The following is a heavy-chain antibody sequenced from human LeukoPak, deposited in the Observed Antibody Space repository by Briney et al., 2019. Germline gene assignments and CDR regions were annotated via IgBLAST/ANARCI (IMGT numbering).Heavy chain of an antibody. V-gene: IGHV4-59*01. D-gene: IGHD2-15*01. J-gene: IGHJ4*02. CDR1: GGSISGYY. CDR2: IYYSGST. CDR3: ARAGPGYCSGSSCFDY. Sequence: SETLSLTCTVSGGSISGYYWSWIRQLPGKGLEWIGYIYYSGSTNYNPSLKSRVTISLDTSKNQFSLKLSSVTAADTAVYYCARAGPGYCSGSSCFDYWGQGTLVTVSS.